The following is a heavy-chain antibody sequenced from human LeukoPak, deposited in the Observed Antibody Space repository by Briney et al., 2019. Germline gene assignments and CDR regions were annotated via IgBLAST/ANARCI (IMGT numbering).Heavy chain of an antibody. J-gene: IGHJ4*02. D-gene: IGHD1-26*01. CDR2: IIPIFGIA. CDR1: GGTSSSYA. V-gene: IGHV1-69*04. CDR3: ASDGYSGSYRGSYY. Sequence: SVKVSCKASGGTSSSYAISWVRQAPGQGLEWMGRIIPIFGIANYAQKFQGRVTITADKSTSTAYMELSSLRSEDTAVYYCASDGYSGSYRGSYYWGQGTLVTVSS.